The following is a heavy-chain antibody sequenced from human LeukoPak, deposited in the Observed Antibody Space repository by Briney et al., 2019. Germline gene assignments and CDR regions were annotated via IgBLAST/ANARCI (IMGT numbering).Heavy chain of an antibody. Sequence: ASVKVSCKASGYTFTSNYIHWVRQAPGQGLEWMGGIIPIFGTANYAQKFQGRVTITADESTSTAYMELSSLRSEDTAVYYCARVDAYYYGSGSYYLSDHWGQGTLVTVSS. V-gene: IGHV1-69*13. CDR2: IIPIFGTA. D-gene: IGHD3-10*01. CDR3: ARVDAYYYGSGSYYLSDH. CDR1: GYTFTSNY. J-gene: IGHJ4*02.